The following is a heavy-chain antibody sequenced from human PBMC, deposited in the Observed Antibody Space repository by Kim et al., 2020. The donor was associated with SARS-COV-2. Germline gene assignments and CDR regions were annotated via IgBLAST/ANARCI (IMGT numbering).Heavy chain of an antibody. V-gene: IGHV1-3*01. CDR2: NT. Sequence: NTIYSQKFQGRVTMTRDTSASTVYMELSSLRSEDTAVYYCARGFGGWDDYWGQGSLVTVSS. CDR3: ARGFGGWDDY. J-gene: IGHJ4*02. D-gene: IGHD6-19*01.